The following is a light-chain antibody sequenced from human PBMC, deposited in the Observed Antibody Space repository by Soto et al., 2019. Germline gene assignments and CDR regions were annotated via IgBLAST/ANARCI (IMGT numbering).Light chain of an antibody. CDR3: SSYAGSNNQV. CDR2: EVS. Sequence: QSALTQPPSASGSPGQSVTFSCTGTSSDVGGYNYVSWYQQHPGRAPKLMIYEVSKRPSGVPDRFSGSKSGNTASLTVSGLQTEDEADYYCSSYAGSNNQVFGTGTKLTVL. V-gene: IGLV2-8*01. CDR1: SSDVGGYNY. J-gene: IGLJ1*01.